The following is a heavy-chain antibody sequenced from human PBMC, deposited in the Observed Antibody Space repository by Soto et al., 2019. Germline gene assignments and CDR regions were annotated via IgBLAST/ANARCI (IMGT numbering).Heavy chain of an antibody. V-gene: IGHV3-7*01. CDR3: ARSYWNDHFDY. J-gene: IGHJ4*02. Sequence: GGSLRLSCTASGFTFSSHAMTWVRQAPGKGLEWVANIKQDGSEKYYVDSVKGRFTISRDNAKNSLYLQMNSLRAEDTAVYYCARSYWNDHFDYWGQGTLVTVSS. CDR1: GFTFSSHA. CDR2: IKQDGSEK. D-gene: IGHD1-1*01.